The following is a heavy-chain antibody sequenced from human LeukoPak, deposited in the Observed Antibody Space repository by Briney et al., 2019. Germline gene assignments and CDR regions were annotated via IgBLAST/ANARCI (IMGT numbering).Heavy chain of an antibody. CDR1: GFTFSEYA. V-gene: IGHV3-49*03. Sequence: QAGGSLRLSCTTSGFTFSEYAMSWFRQAPGKGLEWVGFMASNLYGGTTEYGAPVRGRFTISRDDSKSIVYLQMSSLKTDDTAVYFCTKGYCSHAVCDWGQGTLLTVSS. CDR3: TKGYCSHAVCD. D-gene: IGHD2-15*01. CDR2: MASNLYGGTT. J-gene: IGHJ4*02.